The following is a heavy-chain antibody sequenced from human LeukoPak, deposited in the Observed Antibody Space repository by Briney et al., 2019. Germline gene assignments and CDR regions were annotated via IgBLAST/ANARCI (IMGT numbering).Heavy chain of an antibody. J-gene: IGHJ5*02. CDR1: GGSFSGYY. D-gene: IGHD2-21*01. CDR3: ARVSLRAYRAGAWFDP. CDR2: INHSGST. Sequence: PSETLSLTCAVYGGSFSGYYWSWIRQPPGKGLEWIGEINHSGSTNYNPSLKSRVTISVDTSKNQFSLKLSSVTAADTAVYYCARVSLRAYRAGAWFDPWGQGTLVTVSS. V-gene: IGHV4-34*01.